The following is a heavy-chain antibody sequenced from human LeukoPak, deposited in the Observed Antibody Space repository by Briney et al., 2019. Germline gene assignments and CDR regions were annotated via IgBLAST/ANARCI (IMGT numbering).Heavy chain of an antibody. CDR2: ISYDENNK. Sequence: GGSLRLSCAASGFTFSSYSMNWVRQAPGKGLEWVAVISYDENNKYYADSVKGRFTISRDNSKNTLYLQMNSLRAEDTAVYYCARGGRGHSSGWYSDYWGQGILVTVAS. CDR1: GFTFSSYS. CDR3: ARGGRGHSSGWYSDY. J-gene: IGHJ4*02. D-gene: IGHD6-19*01. V-gene: IGHV3-30*03.